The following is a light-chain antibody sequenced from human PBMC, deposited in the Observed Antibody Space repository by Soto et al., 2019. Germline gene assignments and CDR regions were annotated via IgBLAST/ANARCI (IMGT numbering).Light chain of an antibody. CDR3: QQTFSLPWT. Sequence: DIQMTQSPSSLSASIGDRVTITCRASQTISSYLNWYQQQPGTAPKLLIYAASSLQTGVPSRFSGGGSQTHFTLTIISLQPEDFATYYCQQTFSLPWTFGPGTKVEIK. J-gene: IGKJ1*01. V-gene: IGKV1-39*01. CDR2: AAS. CDR1: QTISSY.